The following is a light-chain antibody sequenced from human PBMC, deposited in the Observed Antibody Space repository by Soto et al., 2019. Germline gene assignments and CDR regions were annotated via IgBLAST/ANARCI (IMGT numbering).Light chain of an antibody. CDR2: VAS. J-gene: IGKJ1*01. CDR3: QQYGTSPWT. Sequence: EIVLTQSPGTLSLSPGERATLSCRARQIVSSSFVAWYQQKPGQAPRLLIDVASDRATGITDRFSGRGSGTDFTLNIRRLEPEDFAVYYCQQYGTSPWTFGQGTKVEIK. CDR1: QIVSSSF. V-gene: IGKV3-20*01.